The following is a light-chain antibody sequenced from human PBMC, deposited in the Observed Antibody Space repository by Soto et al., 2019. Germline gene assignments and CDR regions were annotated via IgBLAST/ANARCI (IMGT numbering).Light chain of an antibody. CDR3: CSYSTSNTHNYV. V-gene: IGLV2-14*01. CDR1: SSDIGGYNY. CDR2: EVN. J-gene: IGLJ1*01. Sequence: QSALTQPASVSGSPGQSITVSCTGTSSDIGGYNYVSWYQHHPGKAPQLIIYEVNLRPSGVSDRFSASKSGDTASLTISGLQAGDEADYYCCSYSTSNTHNYVLGTGTKVTVL.